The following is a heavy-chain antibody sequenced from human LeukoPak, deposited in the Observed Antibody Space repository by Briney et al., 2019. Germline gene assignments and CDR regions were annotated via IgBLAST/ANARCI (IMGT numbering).Heavy chain of an antibody. CDR3: ARVSELGIYSGYDMEGY. V-gene: IGHV1-18*01. CDR2: ISAYNGNT. J-gene: IGHJ4*02. D-gene: IGHD5-12*01. CDR1: GGTFSSYA. Sequence: EASVKVSCKASGGTFSSYAISWVRQAPGQGLEWMGWISAYNGNTNYAQKLQGRVTMTTDTSTSTAYMELRSLRSDDTAVYYCARVSELGIYSGYDMEGYWGQGTLVTVSS.